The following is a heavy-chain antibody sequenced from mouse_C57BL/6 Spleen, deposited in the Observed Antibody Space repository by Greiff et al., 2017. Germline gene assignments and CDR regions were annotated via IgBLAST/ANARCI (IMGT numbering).Heavy chain of an antibody. D-gene: IGHD1-1*01. V-gene: IGHV5-15*01. J-gene: IGHJ1*03. CDR3: ARRGFYYGSSYWYFDV. Sequence: DVHLVESGGGLVQPGGSLKLSCAASGFTFSDYGMAWVRQAPRKGPEWVAFISNLAYSIYYADTVTGRFTISRENAKNTLYLERSSLRSEDTAMYYCARRGFYYGSSYWYFDVWGTGTTVTVSS. CDR2: ISNLAYSI. CDR1: GFTFSDYG.